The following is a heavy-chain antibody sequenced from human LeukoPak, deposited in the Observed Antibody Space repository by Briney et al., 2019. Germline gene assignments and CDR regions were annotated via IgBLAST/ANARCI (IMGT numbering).Heavy chain of an antibody. D-gene: IGHD1-26*01. J-gene: IGHJ4*02. CDR2: ISGSGGST. V-gene: IGHV3-23*01. CDR1: GFTFSSYA. CDR3: AKGSGGYLRSYFDY. Sequence: PGGSLRLSCAASGFTFSSYAMSWVRQAPGKGLEWVSAISGSGGSTYYADSVKGRFTISRDNSKNTLYLQMNSLRPEDAAVYYCAKGSGGYLRSYFDYWGQGTLVTVSS.